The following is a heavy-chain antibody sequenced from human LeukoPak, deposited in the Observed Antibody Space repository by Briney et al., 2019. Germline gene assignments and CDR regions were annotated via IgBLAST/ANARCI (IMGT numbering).Heavy chain of an antibody. CDR3: TTLSYDVHY. D-gene: IGHD3-3*01. V-gene: IGHV3-15*01. CDR2: IKSNPDGGTA. J-gene: IGHJ4*02. CDR1: GFIFHNAW. Sequence: GGSLRLSCAASGFIFHNAWMTWVRQAPGKGLEWVGRIKSNPDGGTADYAAPVKGRFIISRDDSRNTLYLQLNSLSAEDTAVYYCTTLSYDVHYWGQGTLVTVSS.